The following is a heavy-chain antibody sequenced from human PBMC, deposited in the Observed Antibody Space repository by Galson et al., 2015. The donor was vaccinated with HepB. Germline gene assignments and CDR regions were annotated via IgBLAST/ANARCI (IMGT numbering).Heavy chain of an antibody. CDR1: GFTVSRNY. CDR2: IYSGGST. CDR3: ARGANRGASELDY. J-gene: IGHJ4*02. D-gene: IGHD1-14*01. Sequence: SLRLSCAASGFTVSRNYMSWVRQAPGKGLEWVSLIYSGGSTFYADSVKGRFTISRHNSKNTLYLQMNTLRAEDTAMYYCARGANRGASELDYWGQGTLVTVSS. V-gene: IGHV3-53*01.